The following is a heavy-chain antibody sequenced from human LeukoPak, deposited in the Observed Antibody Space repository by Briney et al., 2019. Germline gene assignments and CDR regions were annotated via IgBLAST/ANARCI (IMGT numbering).Heavy chain of an antibody. D-gene: IGHD1-7*01. J-gene: IGHJ4*02. Sequence: GESLKISCKGSGYSFTTYWIGWMRQMPGRGLEWMAIITPGNSDTQYSPSLQGQVTISADKSISTAYLQWSSLKASDSAMYDCATRIDGTYYWGQGTLVTVSS. CDR1: GYSFTTYW. V-gene: IGHV5-51*01. CDR2: ITPGNSDT. CDR3: ATRIDGTYY.